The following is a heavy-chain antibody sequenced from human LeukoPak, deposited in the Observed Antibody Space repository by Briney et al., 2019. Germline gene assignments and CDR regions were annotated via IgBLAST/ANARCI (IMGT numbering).Heavy chain of an antibody. V-gene: IGHV3-23*01. CDR2: LDGSGRHI. Sequence: PGGSLRLSCAASGFTFSKYAMSWVRQAPGKGLEWVSILDGSGRHIYYADSVQGRFTISRDNSMDTVYLQMNSLRVEDTAVYYCAIDPIDAIAFWGQGTLVTVSS. CDR3: AIDPIDAIAF. D-gene: IGHD2-8*01. J-gene: IGHJ4*02. CDR1: GFTFSKYA.